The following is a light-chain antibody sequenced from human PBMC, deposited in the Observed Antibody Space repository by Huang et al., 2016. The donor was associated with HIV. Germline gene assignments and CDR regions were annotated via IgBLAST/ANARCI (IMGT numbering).Light chain of an antibody. V-gene: IGKV2-30*02. Sequence: DVIMTQSPLLLPVTLGQPAAISCRSSQTLVHTDGNTYLKWFLQRPGQSPRRLIYNVSSRDSGVPDRFTGSGSGIEFTLTISRVEAQDVGIYYCMQGTHWPPGTFGQGTNMEIK. J-gene: IGKJ1*01. CDR1: QTLVHTDGNTY. CDR2: NVS. CDR3: MQGTHWPPGT.